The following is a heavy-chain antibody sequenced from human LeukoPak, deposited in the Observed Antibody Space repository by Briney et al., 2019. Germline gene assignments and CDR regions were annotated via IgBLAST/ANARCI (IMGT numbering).Heavy chain of an antibody. CDR3: ARHHDGYYNPNYFDY. V-gene: IGHV5-51*01. D-gene: IGHD5-24*01. Sequence: GESLKISCKGSGYSFTNYWIGWVRQMPGKGLEWVGIIYPGGSDTRYSPSFQGQVTISADKSISTAYLQWSSLKASDTAIYYCARHHDGYYNPNYFDYWGQGTLVTVSS. J-gene: IGHJ4*01. CDR2: IYPGGSDT. CDR1: GYSFTNYW.